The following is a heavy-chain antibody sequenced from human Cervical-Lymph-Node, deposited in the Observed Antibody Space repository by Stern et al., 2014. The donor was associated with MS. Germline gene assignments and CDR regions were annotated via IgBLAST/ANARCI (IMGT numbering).Heavy chain of an antibody. Sequence: VQLEESGGGVVQPGRSLRLSCAASGFSFSAYGMHWVRQTPGKGLEWVAVTSYDGSNKDYAASVKGRFTISRDNSKNTLYLQMNRLSAEDTAVYYCAKDRVGYYYGMDVWGQGTTVTVSS. CDR3: AKDRVGYYYGMDV. CDR2: TSYDGSNK. CDR1: GFSFSAYG. J-gene: IGHJ6*02. D-gene: IGHD3-10*01. V-gene: IGHV3-30*18.